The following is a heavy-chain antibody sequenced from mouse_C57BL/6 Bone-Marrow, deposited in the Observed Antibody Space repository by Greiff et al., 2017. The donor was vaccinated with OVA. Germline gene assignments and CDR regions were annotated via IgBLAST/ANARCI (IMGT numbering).Heavy chain of an antibody. Sequence: QVQLQQPGAELVKPGASVKLSCKASGYTFTSYWMQWVKQRPGQGLEWIGEIDPADSYTNYNQKFKGKATLTVDTSSSTAYMQLSSLTAEYSAVYYCARSGFAYWGQGTLVTVAA. CDR1: GYTFTSYW. V-gene: IGHV1-50*01. J-gene: IGHJ3*01. CDR3: ARSGFAY. CDR2: IDPADSYT.